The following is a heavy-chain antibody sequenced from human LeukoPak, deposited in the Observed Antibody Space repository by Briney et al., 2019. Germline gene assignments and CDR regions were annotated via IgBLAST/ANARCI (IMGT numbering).Heavy chain of an antibody. V-gene: IGHV3-30-3*01. J-gene: IGHJ4*02. CDR2: ISYDGTNK. Sequence: GRSLRLSCAASGFTFSSYAIHWVRQAPGKGLEWVALISYDGTNKYYADSVKGRFTISRDNSNNTLYLQMNSLTVEDTAIYYCARDGGFCSNGACPFDYWGQGTLVTVSS. CDR3: ARDGGFCSNGACPFDY. D-gene: IGHD2-8*01. CDR1: GFTFSSYA.